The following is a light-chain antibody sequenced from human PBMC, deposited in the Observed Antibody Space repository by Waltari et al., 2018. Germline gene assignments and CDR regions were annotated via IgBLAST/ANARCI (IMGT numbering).Light chain of an antibody. CDR3: QQYGSSPWT. Sequence: EIVLTQSPGTLSLSPGERATLSCRASQSVSSSYLAWYQQKPGQAPRLLIYGASSRATGIPDRFSGNGSGTDLTLTISRLEPEDFAVYYCQQYGSSPWTFGQGTKVEIK. J-gene: IGKJ1*01. V-gene: IGKV3-20*01. CDR2: GAS. CDR1: QSVSSSY.